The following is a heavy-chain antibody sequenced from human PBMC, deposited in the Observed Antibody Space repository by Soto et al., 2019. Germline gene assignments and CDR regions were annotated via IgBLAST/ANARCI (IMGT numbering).Heavy chain of an antibody. CDR3: AKEWGYYGGNQYYFDY. Sequence: GGSLRLSCAASGFTFSSYGMHWVRQAPGKGLEWVAVISYDGSNKYYADSVKGRFTISRDNSKNTLYLQMNSLRAEDTAVYYCAKEWGYYGGNQYYFDYWGQGTLVTVSS. D-gene: IGHD2-21*01. CDR2: ISYDGSNK. J-gene: IGHJ4*02. CDR1: GFTFSSYG. V-gene: IGHV3-30*18.